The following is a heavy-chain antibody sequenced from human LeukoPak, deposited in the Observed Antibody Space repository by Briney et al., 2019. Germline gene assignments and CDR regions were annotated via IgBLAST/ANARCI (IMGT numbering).Heavy chain of an antibody. V-gene: IGHV4-59*01. CDR2: IHYSGKA. CDR1: GGSISGYY. J-gene: IGHJ6*02. D-gene: IGHD3-16*01. CDR3: ARFGVDYDMGV. Sequence: SETLSLTCTVSGGSISGYYWTWTRQPPGKGLEWIGQIHYSGKADYNPSLRSRITISVDTSKNQMFLKLSSLTAADPAVYYCARFGVDYDMGVWGQGTTVTVSS.